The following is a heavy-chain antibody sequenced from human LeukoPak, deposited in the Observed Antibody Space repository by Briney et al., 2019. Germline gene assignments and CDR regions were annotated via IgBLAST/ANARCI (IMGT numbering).Heavy chain of an antibody. J-gene: IGHJ4*02. V-gene: IGHV4-4*07. CDR3: ARVGNYALKD. D-gene: IGHD1-7*01. CDR1: GGSISSYY. Sequence: SETLSLTCTVSGGSISSYYWSWIRQPAGKGLEWIGRIYTSGSTNYNPSLKSRVSMSVDTSKNQCTLKLSSVTAADTAVYYCARVGNYALKDWGQGTLVTVPS. CDR2: IYTSGST.